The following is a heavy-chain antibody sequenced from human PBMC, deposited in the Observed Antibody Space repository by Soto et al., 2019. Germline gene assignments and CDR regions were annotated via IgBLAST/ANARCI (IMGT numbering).Heavy chain of an antibody. CDR3: ARGRDGGAAS. Sequence: QVQLQQWGAGLLKPSETLSLTCGVYGGSFSGYYWCWIRQPPGKGLEWIGEINHSGSTNYNPSLKSRVTISVDTSKNQFSLKLNSVTAADTAVYYCARGRDGGAASWGQGTLVTVSS. CDR1: GGSFSGYY. D-gene: IGHD3-16*01. V-gene: IGHV4-34*01. J-gene: IGHJ5*02. CDR2: INHSGST.